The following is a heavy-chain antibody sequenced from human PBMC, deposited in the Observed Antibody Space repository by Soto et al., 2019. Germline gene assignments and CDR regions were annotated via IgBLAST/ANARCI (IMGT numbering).Heavy chain of an antibody. CDR1: GGTFSSYA. CDR3: ARVPSIYSGSPHNWFDP. Sequence: SVKVSCKASGGTFSSYAISWVRQAPGQGLEWMGGIIPIFGTANYAQKFQGRVTITADKSTSTAYMELSSLRSEDTAVYYCARVPSIYSGSPHNWFDPWGQGTLVTVS. CDR2: IIPIFGTA. D-gene: IGHD6-6*01. V-gene: IGHV1-69*06. J-gene: IGHJ5*02.